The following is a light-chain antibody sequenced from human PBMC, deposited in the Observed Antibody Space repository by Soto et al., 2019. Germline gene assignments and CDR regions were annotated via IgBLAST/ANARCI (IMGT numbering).Light chain of an antibody. CDR3: QQYDSSPWT. Sequence: EIVLTQSPGTLSLSPGARATLSCRASQSVISSYLAWYQQKPGQAPRLLIYGASSSATGIPDRFSGSGSGTDFTLTISRLEPEDFAVYYCQQYDSSPWTFGQGTKVEIK. J-gene: IGKJ1*01. V-gene: IGKV3-20*01. CDR2: GAS. CDR1: QSVISSY.